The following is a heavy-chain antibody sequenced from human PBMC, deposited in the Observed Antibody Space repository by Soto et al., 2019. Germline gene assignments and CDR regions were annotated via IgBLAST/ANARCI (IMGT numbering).Heavy chain of an antibody. D-gene: IGHD1-26*01. CDR3: AKSGSYYSDYYYYGMDV. V-gene: IGHV5-51*01. J-gene: IGHJ6*02. CDR2: IYPADSDT. Sequence: GASLKISCKGSGYSFPSQWIGWVRQTPGKGLEWTGSIYPADSDTNYSPSFQGHVTISADKSISTAYLQWSSLKASDTAMYYCAKSGSYYSDYYYYGMDVWGQGTTVTVSS. CDR1: GYSFPSQW.